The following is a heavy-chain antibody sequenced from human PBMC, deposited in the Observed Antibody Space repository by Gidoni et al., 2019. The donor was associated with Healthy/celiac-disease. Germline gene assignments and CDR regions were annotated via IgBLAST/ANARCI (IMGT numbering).Heavy chain of an antibody. V-gene: IGHV4-39*01. Sequence: QLQLQESGPGLVRPSETVSLTCTVSAGYTSSSNYYWGWIRQPPGKGLECIGSIYYSGSTYYNPSLKSRVSISVDASTNQLSLKLSSVTAADTAVYYCARHQTYSSSWYRGYYMDVWGKGTTVTVSS. J-gene: IGHJ6*03. CDR3: ARHQTYSSSWYRGYYMDV. CDR2: IYYSGST. D-gene: IGHD6-13*01. CDR1: AGYTSSSNYY.